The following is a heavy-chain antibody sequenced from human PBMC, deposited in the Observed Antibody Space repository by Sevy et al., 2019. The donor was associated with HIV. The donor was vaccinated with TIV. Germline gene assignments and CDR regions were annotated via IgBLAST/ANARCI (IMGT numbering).Heavy chain of an antibody. V-gene: IGHV3-30*18. CDR3: AKDEAPYYYDSSGSYSPFGS. CDR1: GFTFSSYG. Sequence: GGSLRLSCAASGFTFSSYGMHWVRQAPGKGLEWVAVISYDGSNKYYADSVKGRFTISRDNSKNTLYLQMNRLRAEDTAGYYCAKDEAPYYYDSSGSYSPFGSWGQGTLVTVSS. J-gene: IGHJ5*02. CDR2: ISYDGSNK. D-gene: IGHD3-22*01.